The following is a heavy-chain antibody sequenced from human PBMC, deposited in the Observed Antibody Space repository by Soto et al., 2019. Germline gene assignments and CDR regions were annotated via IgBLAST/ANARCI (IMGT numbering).Heavy chain of an antibody. Sequence: GRNPKICSAAYGFTFNSYGMHWVRQAPGKGLEWVAVISYDGSNKYYADSVKGRFTISRDNSKNTLYLQMNSLRAEDTAVYYFAKYAYGDYELVFWGQGSLVIVSA. D-gene: IGHD4-17*01. CDR1: GFTFNSYG. V-gene: IGHV3-30*18. CDR2: ISYDGSNK. J-gene: IGHJ4*02. CDR3: AKYAYGDYELVF.